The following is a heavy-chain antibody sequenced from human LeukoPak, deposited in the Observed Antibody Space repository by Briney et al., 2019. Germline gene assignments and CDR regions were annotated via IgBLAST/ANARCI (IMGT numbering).Heavy chain of an antibody. Sequence: SETLSLTCSVSGDSISSSSYYWGWIRQPPGKGLAWIGSIYYSGSTYYKPSLKSRVTISVDTSENQFSLKLSSVTAADTAVYYCARHELLAVSGTFGMDVWGQGTTVTVSS. CDR1: GDSISSSSYY. J-gene: IGHJ6*02. V-gene: IGHV4-39*01. CDR3: ARHELLAVSGTFGMDV. D-gene: IGHD6-19*01. CDR2: IYYSGST.